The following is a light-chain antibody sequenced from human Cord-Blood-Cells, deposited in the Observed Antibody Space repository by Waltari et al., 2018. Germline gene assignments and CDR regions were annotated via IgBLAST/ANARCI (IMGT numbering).Light chain of an antibody. CDR1: SSNIGRNY. Sequence: QSVLTQPPSASGTPGQRVTISCSGSSSNIGRNYVYWYQQLPGTAPKLRIYRNNQRPSGVPDRFSGSKSGTSASLAISGLRSEDEADYYCAAWDDSLSGVVFGGGTKLTVL. CDR2: RNN. J-gene: IGLJ2*01. V-gene: IGLV1-47*01. CDR3: AAWDDSLSGVV.